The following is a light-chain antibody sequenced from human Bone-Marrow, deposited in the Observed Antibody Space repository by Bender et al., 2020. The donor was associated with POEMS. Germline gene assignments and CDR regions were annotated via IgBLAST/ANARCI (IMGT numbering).Light chain of an antibody. CDR2: DVN. V-gene: IGLV2-14*01. J-gene: IGLJ2*01. CDR3: SSYTSSNTLV. Sequence: QSALTQPASVSGSPGQSITISCTGTNSDVGGHNYVSWHQQHPGKAPKVMIYDVNSRPSGVSNRFSGSKSGNTASLTISGLQAEDEADYYCSSYTSSNTLVFGGGTKLTVL. CDR1: NSDVGGHNY.